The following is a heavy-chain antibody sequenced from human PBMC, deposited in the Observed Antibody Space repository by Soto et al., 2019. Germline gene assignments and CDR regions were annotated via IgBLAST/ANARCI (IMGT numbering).Heavy chain of an antibody. CDR3: ARGTTRTMMLSD. Sequence: GGSLRLSCVASGFTVNSNYMSWVRQAPGKGLEWVSVLYSGGTTYYADPVKGRFTISRDDSMNTLFLQMNSLRAEDTAVYYCARGTTRTMMLSDWGQGTLVTVSS. J-gene: IGHJ4*02. D-gene: IGHD3-16*01. CDR2: LYSGGTT. CDR1: GFTVNSNY. V-gene: IGHV3-66*01.